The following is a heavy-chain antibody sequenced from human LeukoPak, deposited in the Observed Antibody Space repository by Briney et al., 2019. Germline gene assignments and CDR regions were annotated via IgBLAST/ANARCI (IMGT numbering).Heavy chain of an antibody. D-gene: IGHD3-10*01. CDR3: ITDPGAGHPI. Sequence: GGSLRLSCAASGLTFSNAWMSWVRQAPGKGLEWIGRIKSKTDGETTDYAAPVRGRFTISRDDSKNTLYLQMNRLNTGDTAVYYCITDPGAGHPIWGRGTMVAVSS. CDR1: GLTFSNAW. J-gene: IGHJ3*02. V-gene: IGHV3-15*01. CDR2: IKSKTDGETT.